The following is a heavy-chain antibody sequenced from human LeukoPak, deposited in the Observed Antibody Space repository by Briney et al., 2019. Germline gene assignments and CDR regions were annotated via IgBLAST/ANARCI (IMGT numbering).Heavy chain of an antibody. CDR2: SSYSGST. D-gene: IGHD1-1*01. CDR3: ATVRWNDGDAFDI. Sequence: SETLSLTCSVSGGSVSSGSYYWSWIRQPPEKGLEWIGYSSYSGSTSYNPSLKSRVTIAVDTSKNQFSLRLRSVTAADTAVYYCATVRWNDGDAFDIWGQGTMVTVSS. V-gene: IGHV4-61*01. CDR1: GGSVSSGSYY. J-gene: IGHJ3*02.